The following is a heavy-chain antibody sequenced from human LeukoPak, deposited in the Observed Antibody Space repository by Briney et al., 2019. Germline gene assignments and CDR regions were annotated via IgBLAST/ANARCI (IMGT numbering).Heavy chain of an antibody. CDR3: ARDLDYDSSGWFDY. Sequence: GGSLRLSCVASGFTFGKYWMSWVRQAPGKGLEWVSSISSSSSYIYYADSVKGRFTISRDNAKNSLYLQMNSLRAEDTAVYYCARDLDYDSSGWFDYWGQGTLVTVSS. D-gene: IGHD3-22*01. J-gene: IGHJ4*02. CDR2: ISSSSSYI. V-gene: IGHV3-21*01. CDR1: GFTFGKYW.